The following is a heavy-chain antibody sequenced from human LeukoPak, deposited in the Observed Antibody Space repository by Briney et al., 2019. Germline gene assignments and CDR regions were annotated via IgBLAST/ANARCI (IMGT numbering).Heavy chain of an antibody. D-gene: IGHD1-26*01. CDR1: GFTFSSYS. J-gene: IGHJ4*02. Sequence: PGGSLRLSCAASGFTFSSYSMNWVRQAPGKGLEWVSSISSSSSYIYYADSVKGRFTISRDNAKNSLYLQMNSLRAEDTAVYYCARDFSTVSRRSYRFDYWGQGTLVTVSS. CDR2: ISSSSSYI. CDR3: ARDFSTVSRRSYRFDY. V-gene: IGHV3-21*01.